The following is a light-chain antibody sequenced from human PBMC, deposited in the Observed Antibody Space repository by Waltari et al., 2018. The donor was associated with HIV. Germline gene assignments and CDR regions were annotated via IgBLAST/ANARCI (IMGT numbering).Light chain of an antibody. CDR2: DIS. J-gene: IGLJ2*01. V-gene: IGLV2-11*01. CDR3: CSYAGSFTLI. Sequence: QSALTQPRSVSGSPGQSVPISCTGTSSHVGSYNYVSWYQLRPGTAPKLILFDISKRPSGVPDRFSGSVSGSTASLTISGLQADDAADYYCCSYAGSFTLIFGGGTTLTVL. CDR1: SSHVGSYNY.